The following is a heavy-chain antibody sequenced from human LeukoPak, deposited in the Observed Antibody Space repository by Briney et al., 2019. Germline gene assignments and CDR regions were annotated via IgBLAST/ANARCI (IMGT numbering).Heavy chain of an antibody. D-gene: IGHD4-17*01. V-gene: IGHV3-23*01. Sequence: GGSLRLSCAASGFTFSSYAMNWVRQAPGEGLEWVSAISGGGGSIYYADSVKGRFTISRDNSRNTLYLQMNSLRAEDTAVYYCAKVPVTTPYYYGMDVWGQGTTVTVSS. J-gene: IGHJ6*02. CDR1: GFTFSSYA. CDR2: ISGGGGSI. CDR3: AKVPVTTPYYYGMDV.